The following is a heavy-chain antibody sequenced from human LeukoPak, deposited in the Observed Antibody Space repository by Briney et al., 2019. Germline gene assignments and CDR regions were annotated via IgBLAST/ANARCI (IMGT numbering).Heavy chain of an antibody. D-gene: IGHD6-13*01. CDR2: IRYDGSNK. V-gene: IGHV3-30*02. Sequence: GGSLRLSCAASGFTFSSYGMHWVRQAPGKGLEWVAFIRYDGSNKYYADSVKGRFTISRDNSKNTLYLQMNSLRAEDTAVYYCAREGYSSSWLFDYWGQGTLVTVSS. CDR3: AREGYSSSWLFDY. J-gene: IGHJ4*02. CDR1: GFTFSSYG.